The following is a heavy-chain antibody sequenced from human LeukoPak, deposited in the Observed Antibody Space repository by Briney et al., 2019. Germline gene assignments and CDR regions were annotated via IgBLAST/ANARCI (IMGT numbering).Heavy chain of an antibody. J-gene: IGHJ3*02. Sequence: SGTLSLTCAVSGASIISNNWWSWVRQPSGKGLEWIGEIWHSGTTNYNPSLKSRVTISVDNSKNQFSLKLSSVTAADTAMYYCARSDYYGSGSHTVFDAFDIWGQGTMVTVPS. V-gene: IGHV4-4*02. CDR3: ARSDYYGSGSHTVFDAFDI. CDR1: GASIISNNW. CDR2: IWHSGTT. D-gene: IGHD3-10*01.